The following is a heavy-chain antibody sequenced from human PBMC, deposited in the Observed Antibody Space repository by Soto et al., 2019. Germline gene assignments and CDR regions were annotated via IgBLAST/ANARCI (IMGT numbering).Heavy chain of an antibody. V-gene: IGHV3-48*01. J-gene: IGHJ4*02. Sequence: GGSLRLSCAASGFTFSSYSMNWVRQAPGKGLEWVSYISSSSSSTIYYADSVKGRFTISRDNAKNSLYLQMNSLRAEDTAVYYCARVTARGGDYVMFFDYWGQGTLVTVSS. CDR1: GFTFSSYS. CDR2: ISSSSSSTI. CDR3: ARVTARGGDYVMFFDY. D-gene: IGHD4-17*01.